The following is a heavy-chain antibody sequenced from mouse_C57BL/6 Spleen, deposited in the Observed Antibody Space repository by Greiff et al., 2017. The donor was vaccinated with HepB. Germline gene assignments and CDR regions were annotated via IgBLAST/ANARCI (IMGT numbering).Heavy chain of an antibody. CDR1: GYTFTSYW. D-gene: IGHD1-1*01. Sequence: VQLQQPGAELVKPGASVKMSCKASGYTFTSYWITWVKQRPGQGLEWIGDIYPGSGSTNYNEKFKSKATLTVDTSSSTAYMQLSSLTSEDSAVYYCARSHYGSSHYYAMDYWGQGTSVTVSS. V-gene: IGHV1-55*01. CDR3: ARSHYGSSHYYAMDY. CDR2: IYPGSGST. J-gene: IGHJ4*01.